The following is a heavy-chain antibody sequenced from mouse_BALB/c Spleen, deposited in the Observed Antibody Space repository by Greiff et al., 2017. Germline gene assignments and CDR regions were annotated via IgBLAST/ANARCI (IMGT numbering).Heavy chain of an antibody. CDR2: IYPGNGDT. CDR1: GYTFTSYN. CDR3: AREAY. J-gene: IGHJ3*01. Sequence: QPGAELVKPGASVKMSCKASGYTFTSYNMHWVKQTPGQGLEWIGAIYPGNGDTSYNQKFKGKATLTADKSSSTAYMQLSSLTSEDSAVYYCAREAYWGQGTLVTVSA. V-gene: IGHV1-12*01.